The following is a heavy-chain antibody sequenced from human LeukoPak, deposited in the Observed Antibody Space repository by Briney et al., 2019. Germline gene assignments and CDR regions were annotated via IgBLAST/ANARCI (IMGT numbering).Heavy chain of an antibody. CDR3: ARSSGWSTFDY. D-gene: IGHD6-19*01. Sequence: SETLSLTCTVSGYSISSGYYWGWIRQPPGKGLEWIGSIYHSGRTFYNPSLKSRVTISVDTSKNQFSLKLSSVTAADTAVYYCARSSGWSTFDYWGQGTLVTVSS. J-gene: IGHJ4*02. CDR2: IYHSGRT. CDR1: GYSISSGYY. V-gene: IGHV4-38-2*02.